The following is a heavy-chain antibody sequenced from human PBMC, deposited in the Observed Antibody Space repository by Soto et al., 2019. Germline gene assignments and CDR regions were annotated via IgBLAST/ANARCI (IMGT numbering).Heavy chain of an antibody. CDR3: PGPEQPSPCDYALDV. Sequence: GASQKISCEASGYRFTTYWIAWVRQLPGEGLEWMGIIHPGDSDTRYSPFFQGQVTISADKSVGTAFLQWSRLKASDTSTYYCPGPEQPSPCDYALDVWGQGTTVTVCS. J-gene: IGHJ6*02. CDR1: GYRFTTYW. V-gene: IGHV5-51*01. D-gene: IGHD2-2*01. CDR2: IHPGDSDT.